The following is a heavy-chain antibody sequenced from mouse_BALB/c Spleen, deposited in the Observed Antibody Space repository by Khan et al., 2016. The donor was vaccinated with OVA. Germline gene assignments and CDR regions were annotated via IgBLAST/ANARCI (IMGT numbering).Heavy chain of an antibody. Sequence: QVQLKESGPGLVAPSQSLSITCTVSGFSLTSYGVSWVRQPPGKGLEWLGVIWGVGSTNYHSALISRLSNSKDNSKSQVFLKLTSMQTDATATYCCGTDYGGSYGWYFDVWGAGTTVTVSS. V-gene: IGHV2-3*01. CDR2: IWGVGST. CDR1: GFSLTSYG. D-gene: IGHD1-1*01. J-gene: IGHJ1*01. CDR3: GTDYGGSYGWYFDV.